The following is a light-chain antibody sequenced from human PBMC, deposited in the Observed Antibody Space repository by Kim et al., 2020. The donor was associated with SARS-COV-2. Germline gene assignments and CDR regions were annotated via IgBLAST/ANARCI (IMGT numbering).Light chain of an antibody. Sequence: AAVKLTCTLSSGHSSYAIAWHQQQPEKGPRYLMKLNSDGSHSKGDGIPDRFSGSSSGAERYLTISSLQSEDEADYYCQTWGTGIWVFGGGTKL. CDR1: SGHSSYA. CDR3: QTWGTGIWV. V-gene: IGLV4-69*01. J-gene: IGLJ3*02. CDR2: LNSDGSH.